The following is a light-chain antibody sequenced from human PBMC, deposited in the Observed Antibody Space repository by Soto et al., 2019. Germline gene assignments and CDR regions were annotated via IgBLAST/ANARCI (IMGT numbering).Light chain of an antibody. V-gene: IGLV2-14*01. CDR3: CSHSSSIHWV. CDR2: EVL. Sequence: QSALTQPASVSGSPGQSITISCTGTSSDVGGYNFVSWYQQHPGNAPKLIIHEVLNRPSGVSSRFSGSKSGNTASLTISGLQAEDDAVYYCCSHSSSIHWVFGGETKLTVL. J-gene: IGLJ3*02. CDR1: SSDVGGYNF.